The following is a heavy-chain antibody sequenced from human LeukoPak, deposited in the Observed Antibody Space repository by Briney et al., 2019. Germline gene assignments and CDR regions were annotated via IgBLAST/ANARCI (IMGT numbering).Heavy chain of an antibody. CDR3: ANEEG. Sequence: GGPLRLSCAASGFTFDDYAMHWVRQAPGKGLEWVSGISWNSGSIGYADSVKGRFTISRDNAKNSLYLQMNSLRAEDMALYYCANEEGWGQGTLVTVSS. CDR1: GFTFDDYA. CDR2: ISWNSGSI. V-gene: IGHV3-9*03. J-gene: IGHJ4*02.